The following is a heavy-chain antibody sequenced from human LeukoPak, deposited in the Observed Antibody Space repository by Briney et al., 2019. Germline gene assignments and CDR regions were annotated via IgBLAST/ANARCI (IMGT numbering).Heavy chain of an antibody. CDR1: GFTFSSYW. Sequence: PGGSLRLSCAASGFTFSSYWMSWVRQAPGKGLEWVANIKQDGSEKYYVDSVKGRFTISRDNAKNSLYLQMNSLRAEDTAVYYCARHQDSYGYAFDIWGQGTMVIVTS. CDR2: IKQDGSEK. D-gene: IGHD5-18*01. J-gene: IGHJ3*02. V-gene: IGHV3-7*01. CDR3: ARHQDSYGYAFDI.